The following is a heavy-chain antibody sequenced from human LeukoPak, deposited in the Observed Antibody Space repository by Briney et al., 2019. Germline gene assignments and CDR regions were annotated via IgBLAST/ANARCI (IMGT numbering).Heavy chain of an antibody. V-gene: IGHV3-30*18. J-gene: IGHJ4*02. CDR3: AKDYSDSSGYLDY. CDR2: ISYDGSNK. CDR1: GFTFSNYG. D-gene: IGHD3-22*01. Sequence: TGGSLRLSCAASGFTFSNYGMHWVRQAPGKGREWVAVISYDGSNKYYADSVKGRFTLSRDNSKNTLYLQLNSLRAEDTAVYYCAKDYSDSSGYLDYWGQGTLVTVSS.